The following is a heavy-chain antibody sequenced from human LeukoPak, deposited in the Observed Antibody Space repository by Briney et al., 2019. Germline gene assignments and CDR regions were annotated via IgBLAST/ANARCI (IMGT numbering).Heavy chain of an antibody. V-gene: IGHV4-39*07. Sequence: SETLSLTCTVSSGSISTSSYYWGWIRQPPGKGLEWIGSIYYSGSTYYNPSLKCRVTIFVDTSKNQFSLKLSSVTAADTAVYYCAREEQLGAFDIWGQGTMVTVSS. D-gene: IGHD6-13*01. CDR1: SGSISTSSYY. CDR2: IYYSGST. J-gene: IGHJ3*02. CDR3: AREEQLGAFDI.